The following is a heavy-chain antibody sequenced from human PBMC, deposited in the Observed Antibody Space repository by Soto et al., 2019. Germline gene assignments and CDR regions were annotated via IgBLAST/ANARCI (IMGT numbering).Heavy chain of an antibody. CDR2: ISGSGSSK. D-gene: IGHD3-3*01. V-gene: IGHV3-23*01. Sequence: GGSLRLSCAASGFTFSGYAMSWVRQAPGKGLEWVSAISGSGSSKYYADSVKGRFTISRDNSKNTLYLQMNTLRAEDTAVYYCARPYYDFWSGYFKVYYGMDVWGQGTTVTVSS. CDR1: GFTFSGYA. J-gene: IGHJ6*02. CDR3: ARPYYDFWSGYFKVYYGMDV.